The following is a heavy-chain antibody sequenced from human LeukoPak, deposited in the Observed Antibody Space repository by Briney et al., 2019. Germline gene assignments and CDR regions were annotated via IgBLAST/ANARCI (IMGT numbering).Heavy chain of an antibody. D-gene: IGHD1-26*01. CDR3: AKGRKWELPFDY. CDR2: ISGSGGKT. Sequence: GGSPRLSCAASGFTFSSYAMRWVRQAPGKGLEWVSAISGSGGKTYYADSVKGRFTISRDNSKNTLYLQMNSLRAEDTAVYYCAKGRKWELPFDYWGQGTLVTVSS. CDR1: GFTFSSYA. J-gene: IGHJ4*02. V-gene: IGHV3-23*01.